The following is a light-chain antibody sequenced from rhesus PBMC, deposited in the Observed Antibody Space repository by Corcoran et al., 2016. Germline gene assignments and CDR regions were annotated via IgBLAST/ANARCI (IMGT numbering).Light chain of an antibody. J-gene: IGKJ2*01. CDR1: QGISTY. Sequence: DIQMTQSPSSLSASVGDRVTITCRASQGISTYLNWYQQKLGKVPKRLIYGASSLESGVPSRFSGSGSGTELTLTISSLQPEDFATYYCLQYNSNPYSVGQGTKVEIK. CDR3: LQYNSNPYS. CDR2: GAS. V-gene: IGKV1-43*01.